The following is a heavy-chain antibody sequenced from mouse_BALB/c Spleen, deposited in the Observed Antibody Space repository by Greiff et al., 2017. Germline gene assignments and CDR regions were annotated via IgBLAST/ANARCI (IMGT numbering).Heavy chain of an antibody. Sequence: QVQLMASGAELARPGASVKLSCKASGYTFTDYYINWVKQRTGQGLEWIGEIYPGSGNTYYNEKFKGKATLTADKSSSTAYMQLSSLTSEDSAVYDCARNHGSSYHYLDYWGQGTTLTVSA. CDR3: ARNHGSSYHYLDY. CDR1: GYTFTDYY. D-gene: IGHD1-1*01. CDR2: IYPGSGNT. J-gene: IGHJ2*01. V-gene: IGHV1-77*01.